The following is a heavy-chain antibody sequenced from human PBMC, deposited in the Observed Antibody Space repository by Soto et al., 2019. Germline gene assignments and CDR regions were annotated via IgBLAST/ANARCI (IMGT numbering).Heavy chain of an antibody. V-gene: IGHV1-69*13. CDR3: ARDPGFGDTAMAYYFDY. CDR2: IIPIFGTA. Sequence: SVTVSCKASGGTFSSYAISWVRQAPGQGLEWMGGIIPIFGTANYAQKFQGRVTITADESTSTAYMELSSLRSEDTAVYYCARDPGFGDTAMAYYFDYWGQGTLVTVSS. CDR1: GGTFSSYA. D-gene: IGHD5-18*01. J-gene: IGHJ4*02.